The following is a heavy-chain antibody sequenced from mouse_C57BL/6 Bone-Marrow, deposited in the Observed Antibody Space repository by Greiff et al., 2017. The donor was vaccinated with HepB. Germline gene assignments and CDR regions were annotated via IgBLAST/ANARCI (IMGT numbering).Heavy chain of an antibody. CDR3: ARPGFAY. V-gene: IGHV5-17*01. CDR2: ISSGSSTN. J-gene: IGHJ3*01. CDR1: GFTFSDYG. Sequence: EVMLVESGGGLVKPGGSLKLSCAASGFTFSDYGMHWVRQAPEKGLEWVAYISSGSSTNYYADTVKGRFTISRYNAKNTLFLQMNSLRSEDTAMYYCARPGFAYWGQGTRVTVSA.